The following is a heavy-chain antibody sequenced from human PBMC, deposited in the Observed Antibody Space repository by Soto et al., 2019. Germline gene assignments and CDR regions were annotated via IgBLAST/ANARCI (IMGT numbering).Heavy chain of an antibody. CDR2: ISYDGSNE. J-gene: IGHJ4*02. Sequence: QVQLVESGGGVVQPGRSLRLSCAAPGFTFSSYGMHWVRQAPGKGLEWVAVISYDGSNEYYADSVKGRFTISRDNSKNTLYLQMNSLRAEDTAVYYCAKDAGGSSYFDYWGQGTLVTVSS. D-gene: IGHD1-26*01. CDR3: AKDAGGSSYFDY. CDR1: GFTFSSYG. V-gene: IGHV3-30*18.